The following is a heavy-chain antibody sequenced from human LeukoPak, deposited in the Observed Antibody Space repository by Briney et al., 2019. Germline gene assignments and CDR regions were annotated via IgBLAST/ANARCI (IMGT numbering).Heavy chain of an antibody. CDR3: ARDFTPEWFDIH. CDR1: GLAFSSYS. Sequence: GGSLRLSCVASGLAFSSYSMHWVRQAPGKGLEWVGVISYDGSDEYYTDSVKGRLTISRDNSKNTVYLQMNSLRADDTAVYYCARDFTPEWFDIHWGQGTLVTVSS. D-gene: IGHD3-3*01. CDR2: ISYDGSDE. V-gene: IGHV3-30*04. J-gene: IGHJ4*02.